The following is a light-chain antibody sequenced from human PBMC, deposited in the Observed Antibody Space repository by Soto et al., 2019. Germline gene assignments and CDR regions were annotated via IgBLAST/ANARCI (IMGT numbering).Light chain of an antibody. CDR1: SSDVGSYNL. Sequence: QSALTQPASVSGSPGQSITISCTGTSSDVGSYNLVSWYQQHPGKAPKLMIYDVSKRPSGVSNRFSGSKSGNTASLTISGLQAEDEADYYCCSYAGSRTPHDVFGTGTKLTVL. J-gene: IGLJ1*01. V-gene: IGLV2-23*02. CDR3: CSYAGSRTPHDV. CDR2: DVS.